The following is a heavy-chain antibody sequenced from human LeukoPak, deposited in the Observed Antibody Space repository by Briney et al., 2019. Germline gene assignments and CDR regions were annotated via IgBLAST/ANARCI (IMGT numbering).Heavy chain of an antibody. CDR3: ARSISYGSAFDI. Sequence: SETLSLTCSVAGASTSSAGYYWSWIRQHPGKGLEWIGYIYYSGNTYYNPSLKSRVTISVDTSKSQFSLKLSSVTAADTAVYYCARSISYGSAFDIWGQGTMATVSS. CDR1: GASTSSAGYY. J-gene: IGHJ3*02. V-gene: IGHV4-31*03. D-gene: IGHD5-18*01. CDR2: IYYSGNT.